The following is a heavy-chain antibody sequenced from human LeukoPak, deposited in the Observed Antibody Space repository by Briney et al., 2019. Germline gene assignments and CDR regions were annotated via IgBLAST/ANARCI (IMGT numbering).Heavy chain of an antibody. J-gene: IGHJ4*02. Sequence: GGSLRLSCAASGFSVGGYWMHWVRQGPGMGLVWVSRINSDGSSISYADSVKGRFSSSRDNAKNTLYLQMNSLRAEDTAVYYCTRGASGYGSFDYWAQGTLVTVSS. D-gene: IGHD5-12*01. V-gene: IGHV3-74*01. CDR1: GFSVGGYW. CDR2: INSDGSSI. CDR3: TRGASGYGSFDY.